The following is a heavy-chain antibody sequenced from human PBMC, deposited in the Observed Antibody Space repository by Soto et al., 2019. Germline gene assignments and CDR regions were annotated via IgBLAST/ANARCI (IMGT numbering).Heavy chain of an antibody. CDR1: RYTFSSHD. Sequence: ASVKVSCKASRYTFSSHDINGVRQATGQGLEWMGWMNPNSGNTGYAQKFQGRVTMTRNTSISTAYMELSSLRSEDMAVYYCASYVRSYYNGMDVWGQWTTVTVSS. V-gene: IGHV1-8*01. CDR2: MNPNSGNT. J-gene: IGHJ6*02. CDR3: ASYVRSYYNGMDV. D-gene: IGHD3-16*01.